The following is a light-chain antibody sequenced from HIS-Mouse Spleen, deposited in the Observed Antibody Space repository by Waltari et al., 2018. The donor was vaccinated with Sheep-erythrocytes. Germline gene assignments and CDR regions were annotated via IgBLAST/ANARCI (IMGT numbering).Light chain of an antibody. J-gene: IGLJ3*02. Sequence: QSALTQPASVSGSPGQSITFSCTGTSSDVGSYNLVSWYQQHPGNAPKLMIYEGSKRPSGGANRFAGSKSGNTASLTISGLQAEDEADYYCCSYAGSSTPWVFGGGTKLTVL. CDR1: SSDVGSYNL. CDR3: CSYAGSSTPWV. V-gene: IGLV2-23*01. CDR2: EGS.